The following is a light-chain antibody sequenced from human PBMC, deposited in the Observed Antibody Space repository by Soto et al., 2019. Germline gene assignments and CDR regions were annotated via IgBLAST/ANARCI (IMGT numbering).Light chain of an antibody. Sequence: QSALTQPASVSGSPGQSITISCTGTSSDVGGYNYVSWYQHHPGKAPKLMISEVSNRPSGVSNRFSGSKSGNTASLIISGLQAEDEAHYYCSSYTGTSALVLFGGGTQLTVL. CDR2: EVS. V-gene: IGLV2-14*01. J-gene: IGLJ2*01. CDR1: SSDVGGYNY. CDR3: SSYTGTSALVL.